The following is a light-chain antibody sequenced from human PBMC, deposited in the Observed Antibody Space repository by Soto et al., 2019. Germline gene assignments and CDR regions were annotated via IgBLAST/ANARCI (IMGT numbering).Light chain of an antibody. CDR1: QSVSSN. CDR2: GVS. CDR3: QQYNNFFT. Sequence: EIVMTQSPATLSVSPGERATLSCRASQSVSSNLAWYQQKPGQAPRLLISGVSTRATGIPARFSGSGSGTEFTLTISSLQSEDFAVYYCQQYNNFFTFGGGTKVEIK. V-gene: IGKV3-15*01. J-gene: IGKJ4*01.